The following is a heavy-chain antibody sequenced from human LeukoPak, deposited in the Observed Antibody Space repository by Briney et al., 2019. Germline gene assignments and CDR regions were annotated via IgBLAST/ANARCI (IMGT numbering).Heavy chain of an antibody. V-gene: IGHV4-4*07. D-gene: IGHD3-22*01. CDR2: IYTTGST. J-gene: IGHJ4*02. CDR3: ARASSGYPPLFDY. Sequence: SETLSLTCSVSGASISGYYWTWIRQPAGRGLEWLGRIYTTGSTKYNPSLKSRVTISVDTSKNQFSLKLSSVTAADTAVYYCARASSGYPPLFDYWGQGTLVTVSS. CDR1: GASISGYY.